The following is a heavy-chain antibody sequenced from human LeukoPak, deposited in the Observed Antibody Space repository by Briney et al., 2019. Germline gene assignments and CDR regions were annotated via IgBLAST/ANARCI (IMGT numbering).Heavy chain of an antibody. V-gene: IGHV3-21*01. J-gene: IGHJ6*02. D-gene: IGHD2-2*01. CDR1: GFTFSSYS. CDR2: ISSSSSYI. Sequence: GGSLRLSCAASGFTFSSYSMNWVRRAPGKELEWVSSISSSSSYIYYADSVKGRFTISRDNAKNALYLQMNSLRAEDTAVYYCARGAAAKYYYYGMDVWGQGTTVTVSS. CDR3: ARGAAAKYYYYGMDV.